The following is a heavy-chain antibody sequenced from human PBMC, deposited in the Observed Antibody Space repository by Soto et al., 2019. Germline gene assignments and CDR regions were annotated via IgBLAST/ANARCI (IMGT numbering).Heavy chain of an antibody. CDR1: GFAFRSYN. CDR3: ASATVVAATFDF. Sequence: PGGSLTLSCAASGFAFRSYNMNWVRQAPGKGLEWVASISSGSSNIYYADSVKGRFTISRDNAKHSLFLQMDSLRAEDSAVYYCASATVVAATFDFWGQGTLVTVSS. J-gene: IGHJ4*02. CDR2: ISSGSSNI. V-gene: IGHV3-21*01. D-gene: IGHD2-15*01.